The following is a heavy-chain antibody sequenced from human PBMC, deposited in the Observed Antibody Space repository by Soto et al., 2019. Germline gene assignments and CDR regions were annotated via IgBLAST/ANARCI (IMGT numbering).Heavy chain of an antibody. D-gene: IGHD6-19*01. J-gene: IGHJ4*02. V-gene: IGHV1-69*01. CDR1: GGTFSSYA. CDR3: ARDLAGSGWYNYFDY. CDR2: IIPIFGTA. Sequence: QVQLVQSGAEVKKPGSSVKVSCKTSGGTFSSYAISWVRQAPGQGLEWMGGIIPIFGTANYAQKFQGRVTITADESTSTAYMEPSSLRSDDTAVYYCARDLAGSGWYNYFDYWGQGTLVTVSS.